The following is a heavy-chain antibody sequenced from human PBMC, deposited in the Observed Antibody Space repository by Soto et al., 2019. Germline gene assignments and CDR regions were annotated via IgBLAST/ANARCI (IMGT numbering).Heavy chain of an antibody. V-gene: IGHV3-23*01. D-gene: IGHD2-15*01. CDR1: GFTFSSYA. J-gene: IGHJ4*02. CDR3: AKRRGAGGHFDY. Sequence: GVSLRLSFSASGFTFSSYAMGWVRQGPGKGLEWVAVVSIGGSTHYADSVRGRFTISRDNSKNTLSLQMNSLTAEDTAVYFCAKRRGAGGHFDYWGQGALVTVSS. CDR2: VSIGGST.